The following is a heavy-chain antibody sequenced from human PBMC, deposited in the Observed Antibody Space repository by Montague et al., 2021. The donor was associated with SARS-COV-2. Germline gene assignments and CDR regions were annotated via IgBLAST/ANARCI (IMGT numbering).Heavy chain of an antibody. CDR1: GGSFSGYY. D-gene: IGHD1-26*01. CDR3: ARKGSGRSDLAY. Sequence: SETLSLTCAVYGGSFSGYYWSWIRQPPGKGLEWIGEINHSGSTKYNPSLKSRVTISVDTSKNQFSLKLSSVTAVDTAIYYCARKGSGRSDLAYWGQGTLVTVSS. J-gene: IGHJ4*02. V-gene: IGHV4-34*01. CDR2: INHSGST.